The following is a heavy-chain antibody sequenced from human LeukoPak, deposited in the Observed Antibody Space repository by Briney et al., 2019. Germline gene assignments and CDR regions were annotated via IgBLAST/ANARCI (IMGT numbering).Heavy chain of an antibody. D-gene: IGHD2-15*01. J-gene: IGHJ4*02. CDR3: ARELGYCGGGRCSDY. Sequence: PSETLSLTCTVSGGSISSSSDYSGWFRQPPGKGLEWIGSLYYTGTTYYNLSLKRRVTISVDRSKHQFSLKLSSVTAADTAVYYCARELGYCGGGRCSDYGGQGTLVTVSS. CDR2: LYYTGTT. V-gene: IGHV4-39*01. CDR1: GGSISSSSDY.